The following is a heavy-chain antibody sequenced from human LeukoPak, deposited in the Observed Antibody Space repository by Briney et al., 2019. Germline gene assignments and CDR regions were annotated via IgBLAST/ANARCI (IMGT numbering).Heavy chain of an antibody. CDR1: GYTFTGYY. J-gene: IGHJ5*02. V-gene: IGHV1-2*02. CDR2: INPNSGGT. CDR3: ARGGTMVRGPIVWFDP. Sequence: ASVKVSCKASGYTFTGYYMHWVRQAPGQGLEWMGWINPNSGGTNYAQKFQGRVTMTRDTSISTAYMKLSRLRSDDTAVYYCARGGTMVRGPIVWFDPWGQGTLVTVSS. D-gene: IGHD3-10*01.